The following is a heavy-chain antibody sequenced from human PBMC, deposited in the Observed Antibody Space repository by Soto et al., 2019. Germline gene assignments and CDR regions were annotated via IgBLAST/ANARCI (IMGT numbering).Heavy chain of an antibody. J-gene: IGHJ4*02. V-gene: IGHV3-30*18. CDR2: ISYDGSNK. D-gene: IGHD3-10*01. CDR3: AKDLSGSYYNSYYFDY. Sequence: GGSLRLSCAASGFTFSSYGMHWVRQAPGKGLEWVAVISYDGSNKYYADSVKGRFTISRDNSKNTLYLQMNSLRAEDTAVYYCAKDLSGSYYNSYYFDYWGQGTLVTVSS. CDR1: GFTFSSYG.